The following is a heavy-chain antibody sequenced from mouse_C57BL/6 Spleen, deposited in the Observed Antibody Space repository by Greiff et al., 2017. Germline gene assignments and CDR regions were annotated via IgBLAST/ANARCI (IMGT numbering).Heavy chain of an antibody. D-gene: IGHD1-1*01. J-gene: IGHJ1*03. CDR3: ARLHYGSRDWYFDV. V-gene: IGHV1-20*01. Sequence: VQLKQSGPELVKPGDSVKISCKASGYSFTGYFMNWVMQSHGKSLEWIGRLNPYNGDTFYNQKFKGKATLTVDKSSSTAHMELRSLTSEDSAVYYCARLHYGSRDWYFDVWGTGTTVTVSS. CDR2: LNPYNGDT. CDR1: GYSFTGYF.